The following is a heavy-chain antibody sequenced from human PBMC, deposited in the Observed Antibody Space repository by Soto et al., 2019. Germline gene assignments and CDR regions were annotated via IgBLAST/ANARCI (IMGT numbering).Heavy chain of an antibody. CDR3: AREPYSSSSFPYDYGMDV. CDR1: GGTFSSYA. D-gene: IGHD6-6*01. J-gene: IGHJ6*02. Sequence: QVQLVQSGAEVKKPGSSVKVSCKASGGTFSSYAISWVRQAPGQGLEWMGGIIPIFGTANYAQKFQGRVTITADESTSTAYMELSSLRSEDTAVYYCAREPYSSSSFPYDYGMDVWGQGTTVTVSS. V-gene: IGHV1-69*12. CDR2: IIPIFGTA.